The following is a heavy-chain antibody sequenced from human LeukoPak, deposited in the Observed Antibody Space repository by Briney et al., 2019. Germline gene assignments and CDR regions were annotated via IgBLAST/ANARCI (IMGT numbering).Heavy chain of an antibody. J-gene: IGHJ4*02. Sequence: SETLSLTCTVSGGSLSNHYWSWIRQPPGKGLEWIGHIYDSGSTTYNPSLKSRVTMSVDTSKNQFSLNLSSVTAADTTVYYCARGRIGGPKAPFDYWGQGTLVTVSS. CDR2: IYDSGST. D-gene: IGHD3-16*01. CDR3: ARGRIGGPKAPFDY. V-gene: IGHV4-59*11. CDR1: GGSLSNHY.